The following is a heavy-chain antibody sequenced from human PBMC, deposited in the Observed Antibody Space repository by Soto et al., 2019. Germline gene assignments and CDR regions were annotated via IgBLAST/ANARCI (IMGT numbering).Heavy chain of an antibody. CDR1: GDSVSSNSAA. Sequence: PSQTRSLTCAISGDSVSSNSAAWNWIRQSPSRGLEWLGRTYYRSKWYNDYAVSVKSRITINPDTSKNQFSLQLNSVTPEDTAVYFCARPLSSSAENWFDPWGQGTLVTVSS. D-gene: IGHD6-6*01. J-gene: IGHJ5*02. V-gene: IGHV6-1*01. CDR3: ARPLSSSAENWFDP. CDR2: TYYRSKWYN.